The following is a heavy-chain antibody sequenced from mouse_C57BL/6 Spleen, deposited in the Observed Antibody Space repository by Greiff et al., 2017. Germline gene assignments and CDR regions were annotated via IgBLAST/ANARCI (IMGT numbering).Heavy chain of an antibody. D-gene: IGHD1-1*01. CDR2: IDPSDSYT. V-gene: IGHV1-50*01. Sequence: VQLQQPGAELVKPGASVKLSCKASGYTFTSYWMQWVKQRPGQGLEWIGEIDPSDSYTNYNQKFKGKATLTVETSSSTAYMQLSSLTSEDSAVYYCSRRVITTVVAFDYWGQGTTLTVSS. CDR1: GYTFTSYW. CDR3: SRRVITTVVAFDY. J-gene: IGHJ2*01.